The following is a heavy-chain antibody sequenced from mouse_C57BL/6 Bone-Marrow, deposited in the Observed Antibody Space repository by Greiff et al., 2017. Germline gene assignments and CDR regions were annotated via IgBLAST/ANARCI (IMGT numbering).Heavy chain of an antibody. D-gene: IGHD1-1*01. CDR3: ARPHYYGSSYYFDY. J-gene: IGHJ2*01. CDR2: IHPNSGST. Sequence: QVQLQQPGAELVKPGASVKLSCKASGYTFTSYWMHWVKQRPGQGLEWIGMIHPNSGSTNYNEKFKSKATLTVDKSSSTAYMQLSSLTSEDSAVYYCARPHYYGSSYYFDYWGQGTTLTVSS. CDR1: GYTFTSYW. V-gene: IGHV1-64*01.